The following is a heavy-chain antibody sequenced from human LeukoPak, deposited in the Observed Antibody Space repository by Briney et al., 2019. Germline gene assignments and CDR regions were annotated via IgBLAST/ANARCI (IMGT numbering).Heavy chain of an antibody. CDR2: MNPNSGNT. D-gene: IGHD5-12*01. J-gene: IGHJ4*02. CDR1: GYTFTSYD. Sequence: ASVKVSCKASGYTFTSYDINWVRQAAGQGLEWMGWMNPNSGNTGYAQKFQGRVTMTRDTSISTAYMELSRLRSDDTAVYYCARADIVATIGDYWGQGTLVTVSS. V-gene: IGHV1-8*01. CDR3: ARADIVATIGDY.